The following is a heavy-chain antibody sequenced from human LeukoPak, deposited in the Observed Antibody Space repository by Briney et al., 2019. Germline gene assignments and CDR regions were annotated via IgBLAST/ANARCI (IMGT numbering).Heavy chain of an antibody. CDR1: GGSIGHYY. D-gene: IGHD6-19*01. J-gene: IGHJ5*02. CDR3: ARSFSVAGTGWFDP. Sequence: KPSETLSLTCTVSGGSIGHYYWSWIRQPAGKGLEWIGRIYTGGSTNCNPSLNSRVTMSVDTSKNQFSLRLTTVTAADTAVYYCARSFSVAGTGWFDPWGQGTLVTVSS. V-gene: IGHV4-4*07. CDR2: IYTGGST.